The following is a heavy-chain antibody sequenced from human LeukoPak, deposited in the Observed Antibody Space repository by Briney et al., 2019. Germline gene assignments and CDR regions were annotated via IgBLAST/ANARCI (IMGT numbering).Heavy chain of an antibody. J-gene: IGHJ6*02. CDR3: ARDFRTVTTLIYSEGYYYGMDV. D-gene: IGHD4-17*01. CDR2: ISGGGSNS. V-gene: IGHV3-23*01. Sequence: GGSLRLSCAASGFTFSNYAMGWVPQVPGKGLEWVSSISGGGSNSYYADSVKGRFTISRDNSKNTLYLQMNSLRAGDTAVYYCARDFRTVTTLIYSEGYYYGMDVWGQGTTVTVSS. CDR1: GFTFSNYA.